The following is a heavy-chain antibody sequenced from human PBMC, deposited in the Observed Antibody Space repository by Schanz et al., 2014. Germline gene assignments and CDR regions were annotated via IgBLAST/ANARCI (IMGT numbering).Heavy chain of an antibody. D-gene: IGHD2-8*01. V-gene: IGHV4-28*07. Sequence: QVQLQESGPGLVKPSDTLSLTCAVSGYSINTSDWWGWIRQPPGKGLEWIGYIYYSGSTYYNPSPKSRATMSVNTPKTHFSLKLRSVTAVDTAVYYCASKGLTTDAFDIWGQGTMVTVSS. CDR2: IYYSGST. CDR3: ASKGLTTDAFDI. J-gene: IGHJ3*02. CDR1: GYSINTSDW.